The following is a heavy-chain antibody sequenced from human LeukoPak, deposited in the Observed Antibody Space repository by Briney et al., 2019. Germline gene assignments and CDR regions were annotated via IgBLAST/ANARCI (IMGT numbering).Heavy chain of an antibody. J-gene: IGHJ5*02. CDR3: ARQGGYSSDWFDP. D-gene: IGHD3-22*01. Sequence: PSETLSLTCTVSGGSISSYYWSWIRQPPGKGLEWIGYIYYSGSTNYNPSLKSRVTISVDTSKNQFSLKLSSVTAADPAVYYCARQGGYSSDWFDPWGQGTLVTVSS. CDR1: GGSISSYY. V-gene: IGHV4-59*01. CDR2: IYYSGST.